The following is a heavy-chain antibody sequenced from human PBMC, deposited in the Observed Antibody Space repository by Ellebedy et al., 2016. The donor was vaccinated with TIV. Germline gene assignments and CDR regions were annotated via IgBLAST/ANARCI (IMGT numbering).Heavy chain of an antibody. CDR1: GYTFTSNG. CDR3: ARVFVVSGGSYQSAAFDI. Sequence: ASVKVSCXASGYTFTSNGIIWVRQAPGQGLEWMRWISGQNGNTKYAQKFQGRVTMTTDTSTSTAYMELRSLRSDDTAVYYCARVFVVSGGSYQSAAFDIWGQGTMVTVSS. V-gene: IGHV1-18*01. CDR2: ISGQNGNT. D-gene: IGHD2-15*01. J-gene: IGHJ3*02.